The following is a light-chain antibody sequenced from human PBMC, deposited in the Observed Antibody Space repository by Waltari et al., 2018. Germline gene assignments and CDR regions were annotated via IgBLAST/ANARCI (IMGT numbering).Light chain of an antibody. CDR2: LNSDGSH. V-gene: IGLV4-69*01. Sequence: QLVLTQSPSASASLGASVKLTCTLSSGHSSYAIAWHQQQPEKGPRYLMKLNSDGSHRKGDGIPDRFSGSGSGAERYLIISSLQSEDEADYYCQTWGTGIQVVFGGGTKLTVL. CDR3: QTWGTGIQVV. CDR1: SGHSSYA. J-gene: IGLJ2*01.